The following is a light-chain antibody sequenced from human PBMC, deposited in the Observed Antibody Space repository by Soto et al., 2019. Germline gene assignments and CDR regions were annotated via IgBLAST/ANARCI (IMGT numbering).Light chain of an antibody. V-gene: IGKV3-20*01. J-gene: IGKJ1*01. CDR1: QSVNSNY. CDR3: QQYGGSPRT. CDR2: GAS. Sequence: DIVLTQSPGTLSLSPGERATLSCRASQSVNSNYLAWYQQKPGQAPRLLIFGASSRATGIPDRFSGSGSGTDFTLTISRLEPEDFAVYYCQQYGGSPRTFGQGTKVDIK.